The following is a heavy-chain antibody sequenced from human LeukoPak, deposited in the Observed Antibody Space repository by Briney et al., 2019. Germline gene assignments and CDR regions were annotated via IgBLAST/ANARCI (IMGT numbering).Heavy chain of an antibody. CDR3: AKEHDYGHIFDY. V-gene: IGHV3-23*01. CDR2: ISGGSGGST. CDR1: GFTFSTYA. Sequence: GGSLRLSCAASGFTFSTYAMSWVRQAPGKGLEWVSSISGGSGGSTYYADSVKGRFTISRDNSKNTLYLQMNSLRAEDTAVYYCAKEHDYGHIFDYWGQGTLVTVSS. D-gene: IGHD4-17*01. J-gene: IGHJ4*02.